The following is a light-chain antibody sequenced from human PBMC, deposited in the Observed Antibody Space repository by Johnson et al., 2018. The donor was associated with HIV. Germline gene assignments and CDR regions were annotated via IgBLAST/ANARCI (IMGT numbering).Light chain of an antibody. CDR2: ENN. V-gene: IGLV1-51*02. CDR3: GIWDTSLSAGGV. Sequence: QSVLTQPPSVSVAPGREVTISCSGSSSNIGSNYVSWYQQLPGTAPKLLIYENNKRPSGIPDRFSGSKSGTSATLGITGLKTGDEADYYCGIWDTSLSAGGVFGTGTQVTVL. CDR1: SSNIGSNY. J-gene: IGLJ1*01.